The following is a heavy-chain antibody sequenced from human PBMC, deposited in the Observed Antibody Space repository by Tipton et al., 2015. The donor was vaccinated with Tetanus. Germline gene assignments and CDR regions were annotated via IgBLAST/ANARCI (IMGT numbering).Heavy chain of an antibody. V-gene: IGHV4-39*02. CDR3: ARHLYGYWFDP. J-gene: IGHJ5*02. CDR2: LSYSGRT. D-gene: IGHD2/OR15-2a*01. CDR1: GGSMSTGGHY. Sequence: TLSLTCLVSGGSMSTGGHYGAWVRQSPGQGLEWIGSLSYSGRTYYSPSLKSRLTIDVDTSQNLFSLTLTSVTAADTAVYFCARHLYGYWFDPWGQGTLVTVSS.